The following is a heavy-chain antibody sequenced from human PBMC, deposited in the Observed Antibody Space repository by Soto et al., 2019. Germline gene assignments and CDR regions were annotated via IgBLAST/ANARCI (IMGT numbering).Heavy chain of an antibody. D-gene: IGHD3-16*01. CDR1: GFSFSSYE. J-gene: IGHJ4*01. V-gene: IGHV3-48*03. Sequence: GWSLRLSCAASGFSFSSYEMNWVRQAPGKGLEWVSYISYSGSPTDYADSVKGRFTISRDNARNSLYLQMNSLRVEDTAVYYCVRDRSARVPTYIDYWGHGTMVTVYS. CDR2: ISYSGSPT. CDR3: VRDRSARVPTYIDY.